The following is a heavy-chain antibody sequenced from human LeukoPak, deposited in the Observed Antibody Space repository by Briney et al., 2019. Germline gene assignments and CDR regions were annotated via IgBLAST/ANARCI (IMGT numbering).Heavy chain of an antibody. CDR3: ARRVGDFWSGPDY. V-gene: IGHV4-39*01. CDR1: GGSIRSSSYY. Sequence: SETLSPTCTVSGGSIRSSSYYWGWIRQPPGKGLEWIGSIYYSGSTYYNPSLKSRFTISVDTSKNQFSLKLSSVTAADTAVYYCARRVGDFWSGPDYWGQGTLVTVSS. J-gene: IGHJ4*02. CDR2: IYYSGST. D-gene: IGHD3-3*01.